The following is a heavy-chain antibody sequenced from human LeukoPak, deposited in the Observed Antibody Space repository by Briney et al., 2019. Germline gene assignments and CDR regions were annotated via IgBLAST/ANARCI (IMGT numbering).Heavy chain of an antibody. Sequence: SETLSLTCTVSGGSISSSSYYWGWIRQPPGKGLEWIGSIYYSGSTYYNPSLKSRVTISVDTSKNQFSLKLSSVTAADTAVYYCARQGTDYGDYKDYWGQGTLVTVSS. CDR2: IYYSGST. J-gene: IGHJ4*02. CDR1: GGSISSSSYY. V-gene: IGHV4-39*01. CDR3: ARQGTDYGDYKDY. D-gene: IGHD4-17*01.